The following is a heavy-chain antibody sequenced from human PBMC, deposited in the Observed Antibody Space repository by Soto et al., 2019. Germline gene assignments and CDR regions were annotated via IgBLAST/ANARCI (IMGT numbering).Heavy chain of an antibody. V-gene: IGHV3-49*03. D-gene: IGHD3-3*01. CDR1: GFTFGDYA. J-gene: IGHJ3*02. CDR3: TRAPFTRPPITSGFLEWLGGDAFDI. CDR2: IRSKAYGGTT. Sequence: GGSLRLSCTASGFTFGDYAMSWFRQAPGKGLEWVGFIRSKAYGGTTEYAASVKGRFTISRDDSKSIAHLQMNSLKTEDTAVYYCTRAPFTRPPITSGFLEWLGGDAFDIWGQGTMVTVSS.